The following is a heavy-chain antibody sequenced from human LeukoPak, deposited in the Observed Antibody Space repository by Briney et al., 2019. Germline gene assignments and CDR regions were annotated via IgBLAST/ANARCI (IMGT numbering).Heavy chain of an antibody. CDR3: ARERSYYYYYMDV. D-gene: IGHD3-10*01. CDR1: GFTVFSNY. V-gene: IGHV3-53*01. CDR2: IYSDGTT. Sequence: GGSLRHSCAASGFTVFSNYMSWVRQAPGKGLEWVSVIYSDGTTYYADSVQGRFTISRDNSKNTVYLQMKSLRAEDTAVYFCARERSYYYYYMDVWGKGTTVTVSS. J-gene: IGHJ6*03.